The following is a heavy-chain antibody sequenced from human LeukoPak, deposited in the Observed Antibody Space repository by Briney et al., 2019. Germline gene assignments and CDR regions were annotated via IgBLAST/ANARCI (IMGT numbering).Heavy chain of an antibody. V-gene: IGHV3-21*01. CDR2: ISSSSSDI. J-gene: IGHJ6*02. CDR3: ARGWGGSSWYDCYYMDV. Sequence: PGGSLRLSCAASGFTFSSYSMNWVRQAPGKGLEWVSSISSSSSDIYYADSVKGRFTISRDNAKNSLYLQMNSLRAEDTAVYHFARGWGGSSWYDCYYMDVWGQGTTVTVSS. D-gene: IGHD2-15*01. CDR1: GFTFSSYS.